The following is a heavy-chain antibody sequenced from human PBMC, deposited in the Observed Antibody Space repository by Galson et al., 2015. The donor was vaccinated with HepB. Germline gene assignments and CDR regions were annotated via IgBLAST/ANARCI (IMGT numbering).Heavy chain of an antibody. D-gene: IGHD3-10*01. CDR3: ARELMGSLGAFDI. CDR1: GGTFSSYA. J-gene: IGHJ3*02. CDR2: TIPIFGTA. V-gene: IGHV1-69*06. Sequence: SVKVSCKASGGTFSSYAISWVRQAPGQGLEWMGGTIPIFGTANYAQKFQGRVTITADKSTSTAYMELSSLRSEDTAVYYCARELMGSLGAFDIWGQGTMVTVSS.